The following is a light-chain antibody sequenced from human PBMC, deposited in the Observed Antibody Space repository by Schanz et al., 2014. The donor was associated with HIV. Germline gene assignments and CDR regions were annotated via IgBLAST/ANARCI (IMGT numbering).Light chain of an antibody. V-gene: IGLV2-14*02. Sequence: QSVLTQPASVSGSPGQSITISCTGTSTDVGSYNLVSWYQHHPGKAPKMMIFEVSKRPSGVPDRFSGSKSGNTASLTISGLQAEDEADYYCCSYTTTSTYVFGAGTKLTVL. CDR2: EVS. CDR1: STDVGSYNL. CDR3: CSYTTTSTYV. J-gene: IGLJ1*01.